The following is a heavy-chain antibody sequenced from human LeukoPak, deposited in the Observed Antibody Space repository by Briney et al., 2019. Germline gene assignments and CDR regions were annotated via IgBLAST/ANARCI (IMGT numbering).Heavy chain of an antibody. Sequence: GVSLRLSCAASGFTFSSYGMHWVRQAPGKGLEWVAVIWYDGSNKYYADSVKGRFTISRDNSKNTLYLQMNSLRAEDTAVYYCARDHMTTGAFDIWGQGTMVTVSS. CDR2: IWYDGSNK. CDR3: ARDHMTTGAFDI. V-gene: IGHV3-33*01. D-gene: IGHD4-17*01. J-gene: IGHJ3*02. CDR1: GFTFSSYG.